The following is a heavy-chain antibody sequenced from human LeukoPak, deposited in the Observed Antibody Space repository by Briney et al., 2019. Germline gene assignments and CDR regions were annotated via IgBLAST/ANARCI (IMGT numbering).Heavy chain of an antibody. V-gene: IGHV1-3*01. CDR3: ARIYHGYGDLHAFDI. J-gene: IGHJ3*02. Sequence: GASVKVSCKASGYTFTSYGISWVRQAPGQGLEWMGWINAGNGNTKYSQKFQGRVTITRDTSASTAYMELSSLRSEDTAVYYCARIYHGYGDLHAFDIWGQGTMVTVSS. D-gene: IGHD4-17*01. CDR2: INAGNGNT. CDR1: GYTFTSYG.